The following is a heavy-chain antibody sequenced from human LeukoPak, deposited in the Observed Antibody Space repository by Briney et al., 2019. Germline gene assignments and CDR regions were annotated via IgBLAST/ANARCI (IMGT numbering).Heavy chain of an antibody. CDR1: GGSFSGYY. V-gene: IGHV4-34*01. D-gene: IGHD3-22*01. CDR3: ARVRRYYYDSSGYESYFQH. CDR2: TNHSGST. Sequence: PSETLSLTCAVYGGSFSGYYWSWIRQPPGKGLEWIGETNHSGSTNYNPSLKSRVTISVDTSKNQFSLKLSSVTAADTAVYYCARVRRYYYDSSGYESYFQHWGQGTLVTVSS. J-gene: IGHJ1*01.